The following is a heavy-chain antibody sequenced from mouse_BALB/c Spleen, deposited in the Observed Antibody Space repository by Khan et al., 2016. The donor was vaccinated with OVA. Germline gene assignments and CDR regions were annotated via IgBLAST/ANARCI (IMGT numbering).Heavy chain of an antibody. CDR1: GFSLSAYG. J-gene: IGHJ3*01. D-gene: IGHD1-2*01. CDR2: IWGDGST. Sequence: QVQLKESGPGLVAPSQSLSITCTVSGFSLSAYGVNWIRQPPGKGLEWLGMIWGDGSTDYNSALKSRLSINKDDSKSQVFLKMNSLQTDDTAGYYCARELRLGGFAYWGQGTLVTVSA. V-gene: IGHV2-6-7*01. CDR3: ARELRLGGFAY.